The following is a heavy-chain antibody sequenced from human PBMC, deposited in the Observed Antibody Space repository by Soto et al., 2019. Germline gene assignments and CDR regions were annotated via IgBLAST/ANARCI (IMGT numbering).Heavy chain of an antibody. CDR1: GFTFDDYA. CDR3: AKGRGDSGYYSLFDY. D-gene: IGHD3-22*01. CDR2: ISWNSGSI. V-gene: IGHV3-9*01. Sequence: EVQLVESGGGLVQPGRSLRLSCAASGFTFDDYAMHWVRQAPGKGLEWVSGISWNSGSIGYADSVKGRFTISRDNAKNSLYLQRNSLRAEDTALYYCAKGRGDSGYYSLFDYWGQGTLVTVSS. J-gene: IGHJ4*02.